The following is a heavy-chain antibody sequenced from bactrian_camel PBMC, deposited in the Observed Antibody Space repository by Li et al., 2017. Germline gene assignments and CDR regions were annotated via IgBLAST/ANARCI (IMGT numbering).Heavy chain of an antibody. Sequence: HVQLVESGGGSVQVGGSLRLSCVASGDTIGRYCMGWFRQVPGEEREGVATVANNGVTSYVDSVKGRFTISQDEGKNTLNLQMNSLKPEDSAMYFCAALPGPDRRPGTCRKGDYRADDFNYWGQGTQVTVS. V-gene: IGHV3S55*01. D-gene: IGHD4*01. CDR2: VANNGVT. CDR3: AALPGPDRRPGTCRKGDYRADDFNY. CDR1: GDTIGRYC. J-gene: IGHJ6*01.